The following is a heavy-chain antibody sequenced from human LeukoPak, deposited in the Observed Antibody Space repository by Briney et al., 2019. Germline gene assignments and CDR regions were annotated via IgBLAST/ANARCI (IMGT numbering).Heavy chain of an antibody. D-gene: IGHD1-26*01. CDR2: IYYSGST. Sequence: SETLSLTCTVSGGSISSSSYYWGWIRQPPGKGLEWIGSIYYSGSTYYNPSLKRRVTISVDTSKNQFSLKLSSVTAADTAVYYCASYSGSYSYWGQGTLVTVSS. CDR3: ASYSGSYSY. V-gene: IGHV4-39*01. CDR1: GGSISSSSYY. J-gene: IGHJ4*02.